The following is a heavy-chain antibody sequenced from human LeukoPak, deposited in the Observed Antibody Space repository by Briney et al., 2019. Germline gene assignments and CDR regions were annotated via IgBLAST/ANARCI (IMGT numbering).Heavy chain of an antibody. V-gene: IGHV3-74*01. CDR1: GFTFSSYW. D-gene: IGHD3-3*01. Sequence: GGSLRLSCAASGFTFSSYWMHWVRQAPGKGLVWVSRINTDGSSTSYADSVKGRFTISRDNAKNTLYLQMNSLRAEDTAVYYCARVSPYTIFGVVIIFDAFDIWGQGTMVTVSS. CDR2: INTDGSST. J-gene: IGHJ3*02. CDR3: ARVSPYTIFGVVIIFDAFDI.